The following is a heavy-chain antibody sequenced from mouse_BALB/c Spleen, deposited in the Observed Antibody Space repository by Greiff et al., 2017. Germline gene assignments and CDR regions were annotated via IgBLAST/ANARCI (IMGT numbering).Heavy chain of an antibody. CDR2: ISYSGST. CDR1: GYSITSDYA. CDR3: ARLMITTGYYFDY. J-gene: IGHJ2*01. V-gene: IGHV3-2*02. D-gene: IGHD2-4*01. Sequence: EVKVEESGPGLVKPSQSLSLTCTVTGYSITSDYAWNWIRQFPGNKLEWMGYISYSGSTSYNPSLKSRISITRDTSKNQFFLQLNSVTTEDTATYYCARLMITTGYYFDYWGQGTTLTVSS.